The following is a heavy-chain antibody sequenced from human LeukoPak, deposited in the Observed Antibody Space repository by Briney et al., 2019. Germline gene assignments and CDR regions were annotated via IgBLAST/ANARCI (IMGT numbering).Heavy chain of an antibody. CDR1: GFTFSDHH. Sequence: GGFLRLSCAASGFTFSDHHMNWFRQAPGKGLEWISHMSSSGQTILYADFVKGRFTISRDNAKNSLSLQMNRLRAEDTAVYYCARDPQYSNSWNWYSDLWGRGTLVTVSS. J-gene: IGHJ2*01. V-gene: IGHV3-11*01. CDR3: ARDPQYSNSWNWYSDL. D-gene: IGHD6-13*01. CDR2: MSSSGQTI.